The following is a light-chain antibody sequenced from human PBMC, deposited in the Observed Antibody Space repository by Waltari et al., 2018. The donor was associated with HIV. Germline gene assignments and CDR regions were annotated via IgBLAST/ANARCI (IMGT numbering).Light chain of an antibody. Sequence: EIVLTQSQATLSLSPGERASLSCRASQSVRSYLAWYQQKPGQAPRLLIYQASTRATGIPARFSGSGSGTDFTLTISSLEPEDFAVYYCQERSNWPALTFGGGTKVEIK. V-gene: IGKV3-11*01. CDR3: QERSNWPALT. CDR2: QAS. J-gene: IGKJ4*01. CDR1: QSVRSY.